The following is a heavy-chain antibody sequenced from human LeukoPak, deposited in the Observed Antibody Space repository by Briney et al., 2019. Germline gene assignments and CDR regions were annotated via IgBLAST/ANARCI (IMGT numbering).Heavy chain of an antibody. CDR3: ARDGDDYSFDY. V-gene: IGHV3-74*01. D-gene: IGHD2-21*02. Sequence: PGGSLRLSCAASGFTFSSNWMHWVRQAPGKGLVWVSCINGDGSSTSYADAVKGRFSISRDNAKNTLYMQMHSLRAEDTAVYFCARDGDDYSFDYWGQGTVVTVSS. CDR2: INGDGSST. CDR1: GFTFSSNW. J-gene: IGHJ4*02.